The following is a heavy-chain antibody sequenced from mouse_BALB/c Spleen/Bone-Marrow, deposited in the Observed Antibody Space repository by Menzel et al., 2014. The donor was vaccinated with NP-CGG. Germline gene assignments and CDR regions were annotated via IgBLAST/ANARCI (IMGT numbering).Heavy chain of an antibody. Sequence: EVKLVESGGGLVQPGGSLRLSCATSGFTFTDYYMSWVRQPPGKALEWLGFIRNKVNGYTTEYSASVKGRFTISRDNSQSIQYLQINILRTEDSATYYCARDRNCSSNWFFDDWGPGTTVTVSS. CDR3: ARDRNCSSNWFFDD. J-gene: IGHJ1*01. D-gene: IGHD6-1*01. V-gene: IGHV7-3*02. CDR2: IRNKVNGYTT. CDR1: GFTFTDYY.